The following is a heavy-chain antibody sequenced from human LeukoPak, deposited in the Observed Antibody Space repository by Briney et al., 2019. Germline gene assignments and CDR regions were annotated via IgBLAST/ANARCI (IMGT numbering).Heavy chain of an antibody. CDR3: AREGVAAAGHFDY. J-gene: IGHJ4*02. CDR2: INPNSGGT. CDR1: GGTFSSYA. Sequence: GASVKVSCKASGGTFSSYAISWVRQAPGQGLEWMGWINPNSGGTNYAQKFQGRVTMTRDTSISTAYMELSRLRSDDTAVYYCAREGVAAAGHFDYWGQGTLVTVSS. V-gene: IGHV1-2*02. D-gene: IGHD6-13*01.